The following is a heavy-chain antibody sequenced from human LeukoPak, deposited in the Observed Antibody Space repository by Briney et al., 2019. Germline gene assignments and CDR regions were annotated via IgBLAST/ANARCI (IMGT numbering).Heavy chain of an antibody. CDR3: ARNKGYYDSSGYYSWFDP. CDR2: TYYRSKWYN. Sequence: SQTLSLTCAISGDSVSSNSAAWNWIRQSPSRGLEWLGRTYYRSKWYNDYAVSVKSRITINPDTSKNQFSLQLNSVTPEDTAVYHCARNKGYYDSSGYYSWFDPWGQGTLVTVSS. D-gene: IGHD3-22*01. CDR1: GDSVSSNSAA. V-gene: IGHV6-1*01. J-gene: IGHJ5*02.